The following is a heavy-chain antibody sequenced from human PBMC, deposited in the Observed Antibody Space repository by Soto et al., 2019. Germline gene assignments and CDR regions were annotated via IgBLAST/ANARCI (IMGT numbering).Heavy chain of an antibody. D-gene: IGHD2-15*01. CDR3: ARDPGYCSGGSCNGYNWLDP. V-gene: IGHV4-38-2*02. CDR1: GYSISSGYY. CDR2: IYHSGST. J-gene: IGHJ5*02. Sequence: PSETLSLTCAVSGYSISSGYYWGWIRQPPGKGLEWIGSIYHSGSTYYNPSLKSRVTISVDTSKNQFSLKLSSVTAADTAVYYCARDPGYCSGGSCNGYNWLDPWGQGTLVTVSS.